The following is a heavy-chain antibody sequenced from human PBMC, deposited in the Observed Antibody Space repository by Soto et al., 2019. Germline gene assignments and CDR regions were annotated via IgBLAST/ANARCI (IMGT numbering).Heavy chain of an antibody. Sequence: SETLSLTCTVSGGSIISYYWSWVRQPPGKGLEWIGYIYYSGSTNYNPSLKSRVTISVDTSKNQFSLKLSSVAAADTAVYYCAGHVLGYYNYYMDVWGKGTTVTVSS. V-gene: IGHV4-59*01. CDR1: GGSIISYY. CDR2: IYYSGST. D-gene: IGHD3-16*01. CDR3: AGHVLGYYNYYMDV. J-gene: IGHJ6*03.